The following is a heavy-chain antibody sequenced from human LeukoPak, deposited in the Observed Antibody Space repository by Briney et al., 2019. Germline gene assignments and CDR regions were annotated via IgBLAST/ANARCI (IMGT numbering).Heavy chain of an antibody. CDR1: GGSISSYY. D-gene: IGHD1-14*01. V-gene: IGHV4-59*01. J-gene: IGHJ3*02. CDR2: IYYSGST. Sequence: SETLSLTCTVSGGSISSYYWSWIRQPPGKGLEWIGYIYYSGSTNYNPSLKSRVTISVDTSKNQFSLKLSSVTAADTAVYYCTTVTPFGAFDIWGQRTMVTVSS. CDR3: TTVTPFGAFDI.